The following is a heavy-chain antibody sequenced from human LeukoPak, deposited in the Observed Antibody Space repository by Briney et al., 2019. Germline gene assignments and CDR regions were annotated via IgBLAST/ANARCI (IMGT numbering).Heavy chain of an antibody. V-gene: IGHV3-53*01. J-gene: IGHJ4*02. Sequence: PGGSLRLSCAASGFTASNNYMSWVRQAPGKGLEWVSVIYSGGSAYYADSVKGRFTISRDNSKNTVYLQMNSLRAEDTAVYYCAIDLNYDSAYWGQGTLVTVSS. CDR2: IYSGGSA. D-gene: IGHD3-22*01. CDR1: GFTASNNY. CDR3: AIDLNYDSAY.